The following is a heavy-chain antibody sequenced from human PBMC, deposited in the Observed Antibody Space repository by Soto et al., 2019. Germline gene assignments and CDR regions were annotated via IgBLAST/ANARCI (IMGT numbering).Heavy chain of an antibody. V-gene: IGHV1-46*01. J-gene: IGHJ6*02. CDR2: INPSGGST. D-gene: IGHD4-4*01. Sequence: AQVKVYCTSSGYTFTSYYMHWVRQAPGQGLEWMGIINPSGGSTSYAQKFQGRVTMTRDTSTSTVYMELSSLRSEDTAVYYCARVGLQYEYYVMDGWGQRSKVTV. CDR3: ARVGLQYEYYVMDG. CDR1: GYTFTSYY.